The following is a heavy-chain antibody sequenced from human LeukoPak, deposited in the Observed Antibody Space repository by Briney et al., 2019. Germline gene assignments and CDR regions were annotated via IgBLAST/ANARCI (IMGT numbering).Heavy chain of an antibody. CDR1: GFTFEDYG. CDR2: VNWNAGNT. Sequence: PGGSLRLSCAASGFTFEDYGMSWFRQAPGKGLEWVSGVNWNAGNTGYADSVKGRFTISRDNSKNTVFLQMSSLRAEDTAVYYCARDDYYETSGPLGYWGQGTLVIVSS. CDR3: ARDDYYETSGPLGY. D-gene: IGHD3-22*01. J-gene: IGHJ4*02. V-gene: IGHV3-20*04.